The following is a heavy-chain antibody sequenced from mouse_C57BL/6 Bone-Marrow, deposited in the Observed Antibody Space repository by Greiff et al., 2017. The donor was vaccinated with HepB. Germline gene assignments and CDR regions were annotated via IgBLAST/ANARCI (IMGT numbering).Heavy chain of an antibody. Sequence: EVQLQESGGGLVKPGGSLKLSCAASGFTFSSYAMSWVRQTPEKRLEWVATISDGGSYTYYPDNVKGRFTISIDNAKNNLYLQMSHLKSEDTAMYYCARDDGYYWYFDVWGTGTTVTVSS. CDR1: GFTFSSYA. V-gene: IGHV5-4*01. CDR2: ISDGGSYT. CDR3: ARDDGYYWYFDV. J-gene: IGHJ1*03. D-gene: IGHD2-3*01.